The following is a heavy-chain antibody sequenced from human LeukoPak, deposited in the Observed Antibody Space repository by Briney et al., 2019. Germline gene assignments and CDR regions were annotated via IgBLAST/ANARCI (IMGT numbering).Heavy chain of an antibody. Sequence: GGSLRLSCAASGFTFSNYHMNWVRQAPGKGLEWVSYISKSASTTYYADSVKGRFTISRDTARNSVYLQMNSLTAEDTAVYYCAKLGKGYCSSTSCYLDYWGQGTLVTVSS. CDR2: ISKSASTT. J-gene: IGHJ4*02. CDR1: GFTFSNYH. V-gene: IGHV3-48*01. D-gene: IGHD2-2*01. CDR3: AKLGKGYCSSTSCYLDY.